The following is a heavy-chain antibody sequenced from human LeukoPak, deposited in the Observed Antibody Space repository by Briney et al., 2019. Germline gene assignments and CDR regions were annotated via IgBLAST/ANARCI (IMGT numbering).Heavy chain of an antibody. CDR3: ARAGRRLFGVLIPLSFDY. V-gene: IGHV3-48*03. J-gene: IGHJ4*02. CDR2: ISASGSTK. CDR1: GFTFSSYE. Sequence: GPLILSCAASGFTFSSYEMNWVHQAPGKGLEWVSYISASGSTKYYADSVKGRFTISRDNAKNSLYLQMNSLRAEDTAVYYCARAGRRLFGVLIPLSFDYWGQGTPVTVSS. D-gene: IGHD3-3*01.